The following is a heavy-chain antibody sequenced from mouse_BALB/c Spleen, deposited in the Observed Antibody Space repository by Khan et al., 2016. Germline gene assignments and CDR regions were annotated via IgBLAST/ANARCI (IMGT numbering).Heavy chain of an antibody. V-gene: IGHV1S29*02. Sequence: VQLKQSGPELVKPGASVKISCKASGYTFTDYNMHWVKQSHGKSLEWIGYIYPYNGDSGCNQKFKSKATLTVDNSSSTAYMELRSLTSEDSAVYYCARSGGWLFDYWGQDTTLTVSS. CDR2: IYPYNGDS. J-gene: IGHJ2*01. CDR3: ARSGGWLFDY. D-gene: IGHD2-3*01. CDR1: GYTFTDYN.